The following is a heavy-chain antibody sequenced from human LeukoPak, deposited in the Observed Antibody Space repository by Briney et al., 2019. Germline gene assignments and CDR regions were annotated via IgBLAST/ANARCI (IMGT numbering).Heavy chain of an antibody. CDR1: GFTFSDYW. V-gene: IGHV3-74*01. CDR3: ARGADSGYSSDN. Sequence: GGSLRLSCAASGFTFSDYWMLWARQAPGKGRVCLSRISRDGRSTNYAHCGRRLFTISRHIAKNALYLKMETQRPELTAVYYCARGADSGYSSDNWGQGTLVSVSS. CDR2: ISRDGRST. J-gene: IGHJ4*02. D-gene: IGHD3-9*01.